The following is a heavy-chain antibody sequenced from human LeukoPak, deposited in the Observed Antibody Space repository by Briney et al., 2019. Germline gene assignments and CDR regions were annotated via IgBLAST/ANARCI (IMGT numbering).Heavy chain of an antibody. D-gene: IGHD1-26*01. V-gene: IGHV4-34*01. J-gene: IGHJ4*02. CDR1: GGSFSGYY. Sequence: SETLSLTCAVYGGSFSGYYWSWIRQPPGKGLEWIGEINHSGSTNYNPSLKSRVTISVDTSKNQFSLKLSSVTAADTAVYYCARAGIVGATPAGDYWGQGTLVTVSS. CDR2: INHSGST. CDR3: ARAGIVGATPAGDY.